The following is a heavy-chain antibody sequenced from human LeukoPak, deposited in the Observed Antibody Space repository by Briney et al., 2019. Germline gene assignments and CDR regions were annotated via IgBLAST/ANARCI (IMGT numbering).Heavy chain of an antibody. V-gene: IGHV1-46*01. D-gene: IGHD3-22*01. CDR3: ARQQAPYYYEISGFQNWFDP. Sequence: ASVKVSCKASGYTFTSYYMHWVRQAPGQGLEWMGIINPSGGSTSYTQKFQGRVTMTRDTSTSTVYMELSRLRSEDTAVYYCARQQAPYYYEISGFQNWFDPWGQGTLVTVSS. CDR2: INPSGGST. CDR1: GYTFTSYY. J-gene: IGHJ5*02.